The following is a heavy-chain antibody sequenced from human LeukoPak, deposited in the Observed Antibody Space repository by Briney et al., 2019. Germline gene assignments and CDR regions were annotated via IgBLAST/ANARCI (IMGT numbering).Heavy chain of an antibody. J-gene: IGHJ6*03. Sequence: SETLSLTCTVSGGSISSYYWSGIRQPAGKGLEWIGRIYTSGSTNYNPSLKSRVTMSVDTSKNQFSLKLSSVTAADTAVYYCARDRGEPQWLVRDYYYYMDVWGKGTTVTVSS. CDR2: IYTSGST. CDR3: ARDRGEPQWLVRDYYYYMDV. CDR1: GGSISSYY. D-gene: IGHD6-19*01. V-gene: IGHV4-4*07.